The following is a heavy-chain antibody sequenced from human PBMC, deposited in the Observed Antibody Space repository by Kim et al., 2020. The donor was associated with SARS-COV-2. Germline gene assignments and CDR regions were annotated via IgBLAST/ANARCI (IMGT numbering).Heavy chain of an antibody. J-gene: IGHJ5*02. CDR2: ISSSSSYI. CDR3: AREIGAGIAAAGTNGWYL. D-gene: IGHD6-13*01. CDR1: GFTFSSYS. Sequence: GGSLRLSCAASGFTFSSYSMNWVRQAPGKGLEWVSSISSSSSYIYYADSVKGRFTISRDNAKNSLYLQMNSLRAEDTAVYYCAREIGAGIAAAGTNGWYLWGQGTLVTVSS. V-gene: IGHV3-21*01.